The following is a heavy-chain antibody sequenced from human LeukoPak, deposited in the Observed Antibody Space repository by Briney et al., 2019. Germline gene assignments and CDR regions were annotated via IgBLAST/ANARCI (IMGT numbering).Heavy chain of an antibody. V-gene: IGHV3-13*01. D-gene: IGHD6-19*01. CDR1: GFTLRSYD. CDR3: ARGGIRVSGIDEIDY. Sequence: GGSLRLSCASSGFTLRSYDMHWVRHVTGKGREWGSAIGISGDTYYPDSVKGRFPISRENAKNSLYLQMNSLPAGDTAVYSCARGGIRVSGIDEIDYWGQGTLVTVSS. J-gene: IGHJ4*02. CDR2: IGISGDT.